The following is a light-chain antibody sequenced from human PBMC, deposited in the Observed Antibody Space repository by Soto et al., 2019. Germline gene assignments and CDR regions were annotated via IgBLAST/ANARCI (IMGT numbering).Light chain of an antibody. Sequence: EIVLTQSPGTLSLSPGERATLSCRASQSVSSSYLSWYQQKPGEAPRLLIYGASSRATGITDRFSGSGSGTDFTLTISRLEPEDFAVYYCQQYGSSPSSITFVQGTRLEIK. V-gene: IGKV3-20*01. CDR3: QQYGSSPSSIT. CDR2: GAS. CDR1: QSVSSSY. J-gene: IGKJ5*01.